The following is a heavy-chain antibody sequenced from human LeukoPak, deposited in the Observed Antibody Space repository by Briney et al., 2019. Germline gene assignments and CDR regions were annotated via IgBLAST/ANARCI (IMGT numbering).Heavy chain of an antibody. CDR3: AKGAAAAGIFDY. J-gene: IGHJ4*02. D-gene: IGHD6-13*01. V-gene: IGHV3-23*01. Sequence: GGSLRLYCAASGFTCSSYAMIWVRQAPGKGLEWVSTISGSGRRTYYADSVKGRFTISRDNSKNTLYLQMNSLRVEDTAVFYCAKGAAAAGIFDYWGQGTLVTVSS. CDR2: ISGSGRRT. CDR1: GFTCSSYA.